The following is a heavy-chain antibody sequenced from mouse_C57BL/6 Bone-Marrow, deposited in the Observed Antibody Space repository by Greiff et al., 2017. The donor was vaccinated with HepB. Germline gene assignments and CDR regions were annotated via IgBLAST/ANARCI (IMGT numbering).Heavy chain of an antibody. J-gene: IGHJ2*01. CDR1: AVVFSSYW. Sequence: SAPAVVFSSYWMRWVRRAPGKGLEWIGEINPDSSTINYAPSLKDKFIISRDNAKNTLYLQMSKVRSEDTALYDCARREGFYFDYWGQGTTLTVSS. V-gene: IGHV4-1*01. CDR2: INPDSSTI. CDR3: ARREGFYFDY.